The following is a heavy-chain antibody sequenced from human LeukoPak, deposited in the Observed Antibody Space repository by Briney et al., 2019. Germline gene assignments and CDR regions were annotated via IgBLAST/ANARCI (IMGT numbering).Heavy chain of an antibody. CDR2: IAYTNNT. J-gene: IGHJ4*02. Sequence: GGSLRLSCAASGFTFSSYSMNWVRQAPGKGLEWVADIAYTNNTNYADSVRGRFAISRDNAKNTLYLQLNSLRAEDTAVYYCARDPHSLDYWGQGTRVTVSS. CDR3: ARDPHSLDY. CDR1: GFTFSSYS. V-gene: IGHV3-21*05.